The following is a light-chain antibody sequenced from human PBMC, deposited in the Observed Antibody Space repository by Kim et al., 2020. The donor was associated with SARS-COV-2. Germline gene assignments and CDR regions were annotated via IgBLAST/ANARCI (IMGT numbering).Light chain of an antibody. J-gene: IGLJ3*02. CDR3: QSYDSSLRGWV. CDR1: SSNVGAGYD. V-gene: IGLV1-40*01. CDR2: GNT. Sequence: QRVTISCTWSSSNVGAGYDVQWYHQLPGTAPKLLIYGNTDRPSGVPDRFSGSKSGTSASLAIIGLQAEDEADYYCQSYDSSLRGWVFGGGTQLTVL.